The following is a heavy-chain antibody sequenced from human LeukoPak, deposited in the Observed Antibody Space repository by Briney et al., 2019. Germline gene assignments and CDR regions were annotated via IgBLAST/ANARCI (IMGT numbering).Heavy chain of an antibody. CDR1: GGSFSGYY. Sequence: PSETLSLTCAVYGGSFSGYYWSWIRQPPGKGLEWIGEINHSGSTNYNPSLKSRVTISVDTSKNQFSLKLTSVTAADTAVYYCARPPYCSTSSCYRAFDIWGQGTMVTVSS. V-gene: IGHV4-34*01. D-gene: IGHD2-2*01. CDR2: INHSGST. J-gene: IGHJ3*02. CDR3: ARPPYCSTSSCYRAFDI.